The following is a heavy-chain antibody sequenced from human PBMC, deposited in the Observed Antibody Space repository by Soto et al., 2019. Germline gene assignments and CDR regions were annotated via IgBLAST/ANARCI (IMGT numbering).Heavy chain of an antibody. CDR2: ISAYNGNT. V-gene: IGHV1-18*01. CDR3: ARDGVAARLFAFDI. D-gene: IGHD6-6*01. J-gene: IGHJ3*02. Sequence: ASVKVSCKASGYTFTSYGISWVRQAPGQGLEWMGWISAYNGNTNDAQKIQGRVTMTRDTSASTAYMELSSLRSEDTAVYYCARDGVAARLFAFDIWGQGTMVTVSS. CDR1: GYTFTSYG.